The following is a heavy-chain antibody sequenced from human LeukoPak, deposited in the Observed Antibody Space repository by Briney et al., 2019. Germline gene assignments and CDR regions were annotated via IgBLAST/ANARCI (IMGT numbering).Heavy chain of an antibody. CDR3: ARALRYYSDSSGYAFDY. V-gene: IGHV1-69*13. CDR2: IIPIFRTA. J-gene: IGHJ4*02. D-gene: IGHD3-22*01. CDR1: GGTFRSFA. Sequence: SVKVSCKASGGTFRSFAISWVRQAPGQGLGWMGGIIPIFRTANYAQKFQGRVTITADESTSTAYMELSSLRSEDTAVYYCARALRYYSDSSGYAFDYWGQGTLVTVSS.